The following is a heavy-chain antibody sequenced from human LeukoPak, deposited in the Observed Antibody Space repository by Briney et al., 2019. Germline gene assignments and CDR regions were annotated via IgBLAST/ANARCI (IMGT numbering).Heavy chain of an antibody. J-gene: IGHJ4*02. D-gene: IGHD3-10*01. CDR3: AGGELLGGEDY. V-gene: IGHV1-2*02. CDR2: INPNSGGT. Sequence: GASVKVSCKASGYTFTGYYMHWVRQAPGQGLEWMGWINPNSGGTNYAQKFQGRVTMTRNTSISTAYMELSSLRSEDTAVYYCAGGELLGGEDYWGQGTLVTVSS. CDR1: GYTFTGYY.